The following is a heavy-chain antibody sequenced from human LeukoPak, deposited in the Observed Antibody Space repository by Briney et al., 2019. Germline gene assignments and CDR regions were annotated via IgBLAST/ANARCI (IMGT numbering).Heavy chain of an antibody. J-gene: IGHJ4*02. V-gene: IGHV3-30*18. CDR3: AKDRSITMVRGVMRD. CDR2: ISYDGSNK. Sequence: GGSLRLSCAASGFTFSSYGMHWVRQAPSKGLEWVAVISYDGSNKYYADSVKGRFTISRDNSKNTLYLQMNSLRAEDTAVYYCAKDRSITMVRGVMRDWGQGTLVTVSS. CDR1: GFTFSSYG. D-gene: IGHD3-10*01.